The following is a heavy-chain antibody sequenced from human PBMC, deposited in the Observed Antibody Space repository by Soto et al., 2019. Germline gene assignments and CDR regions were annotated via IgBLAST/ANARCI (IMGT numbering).Heavy chain of an antibody. CDR1: GFTFSSYS. V-gene: IGHV3-48*01. CDR3: AREYCSSTSCLNWFDP. J-gene: IGHJ5*02. CDR2: ISSSSSTI. D-gene: IGHD2-2*01. Sequence: GGSLRLSCAASGFTFSSYSMNWVRQVPGKGLEWVSYISSSSSTIYYADSVKGRFTISRDNAENSLYLQMNSLRAEDTAVYYCAREYCSSTSCLNWFDPWGQGTLVTVSS.